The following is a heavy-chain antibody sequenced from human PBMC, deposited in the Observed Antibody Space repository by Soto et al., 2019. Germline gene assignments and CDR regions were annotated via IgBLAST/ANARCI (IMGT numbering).Heavy chain of an antibody. D-gene: IGHD3-22*01. CDR3: TTLGYDSSGQENGVVDY. CDR1: GFTFDDYT. CDR2: IKSKTDGGTT. V-gene: IGHV3-15*07. J-gene: IGHJ4*02. Sequence: PGGSLRLSCAASGFTFDDYTMNWVRQAPGKGLEWVGRIKSKTDGGTTDYAAPVKGRFTISRDDSKNTLYLQTNSLKTEDTAVYYCTTLGYDSSGQENGVVDYWGQGTLVTVSS.